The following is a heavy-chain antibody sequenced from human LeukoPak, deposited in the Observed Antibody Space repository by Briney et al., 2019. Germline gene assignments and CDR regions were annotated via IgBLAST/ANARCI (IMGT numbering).Heavy chain of an antibody. Sequence: SETLSLTCAVYGGSFSGYYWSWIRQPPGKGLEWIGEINHSGSTNYNPSLKSRVTISVDTSKNQFSLKLSSVTAADTAVYYCARGDKILYSHMDVWGKGTTVTVSS. CDR1: GGSFSGYY. CDR3: ARGDKILYSHMDV. D-gene: IGHD2-15*01. J-gene: IGHJ6*03. CDR2: INHSGST. V-gene: IGHV4-34*01.